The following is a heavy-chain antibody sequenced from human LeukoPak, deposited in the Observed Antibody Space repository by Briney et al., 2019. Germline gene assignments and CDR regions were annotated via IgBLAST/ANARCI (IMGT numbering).Heavy chain of an antibody. CDR1: GGSISSGDYY. CDR3: ARDYGNNWFDP. V-gene: IGHV4-31*03. J-gene: IGHJ5*02. D-gene: IGHD4-17*01. Sequence: SETLSLTCTVSGGSISSGDYYWSWIRQHPGKGLEWIGYIYYSGDTYYNPSLRSRVSISVDTSKNQFSLKLSSVAAADTAMYYCARDYGNNWFDPWGQGTLVTVSA. CDR2: IYYSGDT.